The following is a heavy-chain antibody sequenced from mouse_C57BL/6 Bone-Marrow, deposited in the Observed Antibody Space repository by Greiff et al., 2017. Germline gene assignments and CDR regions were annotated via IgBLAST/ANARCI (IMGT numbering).Heavy chain of an antibody. CDR1: GFTFSSYA. V-gene: IGHV5-4*01. CDR3: AKLFYAMDY. Sequence: EVQVVESGGGLVKPGGSLKLSCAASGFTFSSYAMSWVRQTPEKRLDWVATISDGGSYTYYPDNVKGRFTISRDNAKNNLYLQMSHLKSEDTAMYYCAKLFYAMDYWGQGTSVTVSS. CDR2: ISDGGSYT. J-gene: IGHJ4*01.